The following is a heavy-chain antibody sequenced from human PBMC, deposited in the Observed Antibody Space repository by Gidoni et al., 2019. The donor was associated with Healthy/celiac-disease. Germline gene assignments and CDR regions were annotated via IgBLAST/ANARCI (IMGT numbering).Heavy chain of an antibody. CDR1: GFTFSSYS. CDR3: ARDLWSGGDY. Sequence: EVQLVESGGGLVKPGGSLSLSCAASGFTFSSYSMNWVLQAPGKGLEWVSSISSSSSYIYYADSVKGRFTISRDNAKNSLYLQMNSLRAEDTAVYYCARDLWSGGDYWGQGTLVTVSA. D-gene: IGHD3-3*01. J-gene: IGHJ4*02. V-gene: IGHV3-21*01. CDR2: ISSSSSYI.